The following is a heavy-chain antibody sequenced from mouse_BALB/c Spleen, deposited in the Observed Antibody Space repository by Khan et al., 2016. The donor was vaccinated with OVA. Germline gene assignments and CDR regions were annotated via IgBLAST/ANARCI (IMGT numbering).Heavy chain of an antibody. Sequence: EVELVESGGDLVKPGGSLKLSCAASGFTFSNYAMSWVRQSPEKRLEWVASIGSGDSYYYLDSVKGRFTNSTEKPRNILYLQMSSLRSEDTALYYCARGYWFAYWGQGTLVTVSA. J-gene: IGHJ3*01. V-gene: IGHV5-6-5*01. CDR1: GFTFSNYA. CDR2: IGSGDSY. CDR3: ARGYWFAY.